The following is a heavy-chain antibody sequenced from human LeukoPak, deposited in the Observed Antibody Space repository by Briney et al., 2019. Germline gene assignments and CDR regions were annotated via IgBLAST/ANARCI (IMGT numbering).Heavy chain of an antibody. Sequence: GGSLRLSCAASSFDFIGTWMTWVRQAPGKGLEWVGRIKSNSAGGTADYAAPAQGRFTISRDDSKDTLYMQMNSLKTEDTAVHYCVAVASHYLRGGSCHYYIYWGQGTLVTVSS. V-gene: IGHV3-15*01. D-gene: IGHD2-2*01. CDR1: SFDFIGTW. CDR3: VAVASHYLRGGSCHYYIY. CDR2: IKSNSAGGTA. J-gene: IGHJ4*02.